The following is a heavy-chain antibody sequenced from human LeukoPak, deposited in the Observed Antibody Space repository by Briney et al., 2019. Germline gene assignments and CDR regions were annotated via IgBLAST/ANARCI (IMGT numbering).Heavy chain of an antibody. J-gene: IGHJ3*02. CDR2: IYYSGST. Sequence: SETLSLTCTVSGGSISSYYWSWIRQPPGKGLEWIGYIYYSGSTNYNPSLKSRVTISVDKSKNQFSLKLSSVTAADTAVYYCARGGLSNTYYYDSSGYYLYDAFDIWGQGTMVTVSS. D-gene: IGHD3-22*01. V-gene: IGHV4-59*12. CDR3: ARGGLSNTYYYDSSGYYLYDAFDI. CDR1: GGSISSYY.